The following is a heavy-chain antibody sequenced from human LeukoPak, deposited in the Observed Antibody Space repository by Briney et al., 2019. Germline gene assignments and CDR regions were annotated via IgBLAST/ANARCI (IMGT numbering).Heavy chain of an antibody. CDR3: ARDGDYYDSSGYYASGGYLTSDY. CDR2: ISAYNGNT. D-gene: IGHD3-22*01. CDR1: GYTFTNYY. J-gene: IGHJ4*02. Sequence: ASVKVSCKASGYTFTNYYIHWVRQAPGQGLEWMGWISAYNGNTNYAQKLQGRVTMTTDTSTSTAYMELRSLRSDDTAVYYCARDGDYYDSSGYYASGGYLTSDYWGQGTLVTVSS. V-gene: IGHV1-18*04.